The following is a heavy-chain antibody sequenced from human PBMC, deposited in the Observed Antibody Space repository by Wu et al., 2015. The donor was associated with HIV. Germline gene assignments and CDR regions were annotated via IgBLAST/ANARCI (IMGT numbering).Heavy chain of an antibody. D-gene: IGHD3-22*01. V-gene: IGHV1-69*05. CDR3: ARDRGSDYYDSSGYYPLPVY. J-gene: IGHJ4*02. Sequence: QVQLVQSGAEVKKPGSSVKVSCKASGGTFSSNGITWVRQAPGQGLEWMGRIIPVFGTANYAQKFQGRVTITTDESTSTVYMELSSLRSEDTAVYYCARDRGSDYYDSSGYYPLPVYWGQGTLVTVSS. CDR1: GGTFSSNG. CDR2: IIPVFGTA.